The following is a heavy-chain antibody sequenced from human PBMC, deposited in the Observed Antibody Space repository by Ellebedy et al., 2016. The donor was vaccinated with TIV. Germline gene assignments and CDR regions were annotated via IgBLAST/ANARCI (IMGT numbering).Heavy chain of an antibody. J-gene: IGHJ5*01. V-gene: IGHV4-31*01. CDR3: AKTYILTGYYPSLWFDS. CDR1: GDSISNGVSY. CDR2: IYYRGST. Sequence: LRPSCTVSGDSISNGVSYWSWLRQHPGKGLEWIGYIYYRGSTYYNPSLRSPLTTSVDTSKNQFSLNLSSVTAADTAVYYCAKTYILTGYYPSLWFDSWGQGTLVTVSS. D-gene: IGHD3-9*01.